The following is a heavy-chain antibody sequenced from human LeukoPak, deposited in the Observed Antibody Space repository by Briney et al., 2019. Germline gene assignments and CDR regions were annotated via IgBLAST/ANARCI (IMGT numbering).Heavy chain of an antibody. CDR1: GGSISSYY. CDR3: AKQQNVLLWFGGFDY. J-gene: IGHJ4*02. Sequence: SETLSLTCTVSGGSISSYYWSWIRQPPGKGLEWIGYIYTSGSTNYNPSLKSRVTISVDTSRNQFSLKLSSVTAADTAVYYCAKQQNVLLWFGGFDYWGQGTLVTVSS. D-gene: IGHD3-10*01. V-gene: IGHV4-4*09. CDR2: IYTSGST.